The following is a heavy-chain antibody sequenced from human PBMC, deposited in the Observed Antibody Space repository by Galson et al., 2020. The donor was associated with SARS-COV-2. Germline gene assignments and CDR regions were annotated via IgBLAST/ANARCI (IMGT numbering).Heavy chain of an antibody. J-gene: IGHJ6*02. CDR2: TYYRSQWFH. Sequence: SQTLSLTCAISGDSVSSNSAAWNWIRRSPSRGLEWLGRTYYRSQWFHDYAVSLRSRITINSDTSKNQFSLQLNSVTPEDTAVYYCARGGYNGSGSESSSYYGGMDFWGQGTTVSVSS. CDR1: GDSVSSNSAA. V-gene: IGHV6-1*01. D-gene: IGHD3-10*01. CDR3: ARGGYNGSGSESSSYYGGMDF.